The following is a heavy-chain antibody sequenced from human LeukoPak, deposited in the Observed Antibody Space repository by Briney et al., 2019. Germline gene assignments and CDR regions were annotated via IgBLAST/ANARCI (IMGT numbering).Heavy chain of an antibody. CDR1: GYTFTSYY. CDR2: INPSGGST. Sequence: ASVKVSCRASGYTFTSYYMHWVRQAPGQGLEWMGIINPSGGSTSYAQKFQGRVTMTRDTSTSTVYMELSSLGSEDTAVYYCARRGSSSWTGWYFDLWGRGTLVTVSS. V-gene: IGHV1-46*01. CDR3: ARRGSSSWTGWYFDL. J-gene: IGHJ2*01. D-gene: IGHD6-13*01.